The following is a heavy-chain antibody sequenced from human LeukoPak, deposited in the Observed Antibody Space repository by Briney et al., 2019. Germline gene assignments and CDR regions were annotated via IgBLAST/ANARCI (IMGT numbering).Heavy chain of an antibody. J-gene: IGHJ1*01. Sequence: GASVKVSCKASGGTFSSYAISWVRQAPGQGLEWMGGIIPIFGTANYAQKSQGRVTITADESTSTAYMELSSLRSEDTAVYYRARGAYCGGDCYSLYFQHWGQGTLVTVSS. CDR2: IIPIFGTA. CDR1: GGTFSSYA. V-gene: IGHV1-69*13. D-gene: IGHD2-21*02. CDR3: ARGAYCGGDCYSLYFQH.